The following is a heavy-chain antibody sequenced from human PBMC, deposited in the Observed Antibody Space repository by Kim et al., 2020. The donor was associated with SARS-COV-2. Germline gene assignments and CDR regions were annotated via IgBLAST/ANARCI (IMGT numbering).Heavy chain of an antibody. V-gene: IGHV3-21*01. Sequence: GGSLRLSCAASGFTFSSYSMDWVRQAPGKGLEWVSSISSSSSYIYYADSVKGRFTISRDNAKNSLYLQMNSLRAEDTAVYYCARALSSGWSSGIYWGQGTLVTVSS. D-gene: IGHD6-19*01. CDR1: GFTFSSYS. CDR2: ISSSSSYI. CDR3: ARALSSGWSSGIY. J-gene: IGHJ4*02.